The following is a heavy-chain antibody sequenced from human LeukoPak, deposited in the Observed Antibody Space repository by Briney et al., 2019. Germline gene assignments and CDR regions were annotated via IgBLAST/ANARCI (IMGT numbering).Heavy chain of an antibody. CDR1: GGSFSGYY. CDR3: ASYYCSSTSCYDDAFDI. Sequence: SKTLSLTCAVYGGSFSGYYWSWIRQPPGKGLEWIGEINHSGSTNYNPSLKSRVTISVDTSKNQFSLKLSSVTAADTAVYYCASYYCSSTSCYDDAFDIWGRGTMVTVSS. V-gene: IGHV4-34*01. CDR2: INHSGST. J-gene: IGHJ3*02. D-gene: IGHD2-2*01.